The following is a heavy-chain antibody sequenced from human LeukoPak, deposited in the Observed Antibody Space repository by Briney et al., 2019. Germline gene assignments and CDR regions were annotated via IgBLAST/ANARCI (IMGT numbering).Heavy chain of an antibody. Sequence: ASVTVSFKASGYTFTRYDINWVRQATGQGVEGMGWMNPNSGNTGYAQKFQGRVTMTRNTSISTAYMELSSLRSEDTAVYYCARGQGTTRPPSFDYWGQGTLVTVSS. J-gene: IGHJ4*02. CDR2: MNPNSGNT. D-gene: IGHD4-17*01. CDR1: GYTFTRYD. CDR3: ARGQGTTRPPSFDY. V-gene: IGHV1-8*01.